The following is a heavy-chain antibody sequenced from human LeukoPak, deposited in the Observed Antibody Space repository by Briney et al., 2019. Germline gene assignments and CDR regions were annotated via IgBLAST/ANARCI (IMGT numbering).Heavy chain of an antibody. V-gene: IGHV4-61*02. CDR3: ARVNYYDSSGYFVGAFDI. CDR2: IYTSGST. CDR1: GGSISSGSYY. J-gene: IGHJ3*02. Sequence: PSQTLSLTCTVSGGSISSGSYYWSWIRQPAGKGLEWIGRIYTSGSTNYNPSLKSRVTISVDTSKNQFSLKLSSVTAADTAVYYCARVNYYDSSGYFVGAFDIWGQGTMVTVSS. D-gene: IGHD3-22*01.